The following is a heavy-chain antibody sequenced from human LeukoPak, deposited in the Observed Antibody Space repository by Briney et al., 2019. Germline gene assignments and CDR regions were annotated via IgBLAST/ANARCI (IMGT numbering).Heavy chain of an antibody. D-gene: IGHD3-22*01. J-gene: IGHJ4*02. CDR3: ARDPYYYDSSGYC. CDR2: ISSSSSYI. CDR1: GFTFSSYS. V-gene: IGHV3-21*01. Sequence: GGSLRLSCAASGFTFSSYSMNWVRQAPGKGLEWVSSISSSSSYIYYADSVKGRFTISRDNAKNSLYLQMHSLRAEDTAVYYCARDPYYYDSSGYCWGQGTLVTVSS.